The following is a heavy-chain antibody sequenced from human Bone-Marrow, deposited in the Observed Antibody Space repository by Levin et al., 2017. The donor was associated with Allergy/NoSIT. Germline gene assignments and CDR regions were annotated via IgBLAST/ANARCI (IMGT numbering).Heavy chain of an antibody. CDR1: GYTFSDYG. Sequence: ASVKVSCKASGYTFSDYGISWVRQAPGQGLEWMGWINVNNGHTNYVQKFQGRVTMTTDTSTRTAHMELRSLRSDDTAIYYCARGFDYWGQGTLVTVSS. J-gene: IGHJ4*02. CDR2: INVNNGHT. CDR3: ARGFDY. V-gene: IGHV1-18*01.